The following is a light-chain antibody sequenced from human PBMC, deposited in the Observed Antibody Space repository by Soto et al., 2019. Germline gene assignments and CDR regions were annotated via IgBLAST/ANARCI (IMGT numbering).Light chain of an antibody. Sequence: SSELTQPPSVSVSPGQTASITCSGDKLGDKYACWYQQKPGQSPVLVIYQDSKRPSGIPERFSGSNSGNTATLTISGTQAMDEADYYCQAWDSYVFGTGTKLTVL. CDR3: QAWDSYV. V-gene: IGLV3-1*01. CDR2: QDS. J-gene: IGLJ1*01. CDR1: KLGDKY.